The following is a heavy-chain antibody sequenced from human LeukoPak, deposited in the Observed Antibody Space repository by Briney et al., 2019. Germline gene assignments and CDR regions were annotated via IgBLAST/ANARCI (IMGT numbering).Heavy chain of an antibody. J-gene: IGHJ3*02. Sequence: PSETLSLTCAVYGGSFSGYYWSWIRQPPGKGLEWIGSIYHSGSTYYNPSLKSRVTISVDTSKNQFSLKLSSVTAADTAVYYCAREIAGIAVAGNAFDIWGHGTMVTVSS. V-gene: IGHV4-34*01. D-gene: IGHD6-19*01. CDR3: AREIAGIAVAGNAFDI. CDR2: IYHSGST. CDR1: GGSFSGYY.